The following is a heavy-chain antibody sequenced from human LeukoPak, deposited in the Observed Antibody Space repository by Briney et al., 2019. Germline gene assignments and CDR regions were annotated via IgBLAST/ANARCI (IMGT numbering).Heavy chain of an antibody. CDR3: ARSRLTTVASYYYYAMDV. D-gene: IGHD4-23*01. J-gene: IGHJ6*02. CDR1: GGSISSYY. Sequence: SETLSLTCTVSGGSISSYYWSWIRQPSGKGLEWIGFIYYIGNTNYKSSLESRVTISVDTSKNQFSLKVSSVTAADTAVYYCARSRLTTVASYYYYAMDVWGQGTTVTVSS. CDR2: IYYIGNT. V-gene: IGHV4-59*01.